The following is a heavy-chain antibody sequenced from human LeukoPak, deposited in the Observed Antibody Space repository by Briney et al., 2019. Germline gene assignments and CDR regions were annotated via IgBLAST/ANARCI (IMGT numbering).Heavy chain of an antibody. J-gene: IGHJ4*02. CDR3: AMGWYFDY. CDR2: ISDSGRTT. V-gene: IGHV3-23*01. CDR1: AFTFSSYA. Sequence: GGSLRLSWAASAFTFSSYAMNWVRQAPGKGLEWVSGISDSGRTTYYADSVKGRFTISRDNSKNTLYLQMNSLRAEDTAVYYCAMGWYFDYWGQGTLVTVSS.